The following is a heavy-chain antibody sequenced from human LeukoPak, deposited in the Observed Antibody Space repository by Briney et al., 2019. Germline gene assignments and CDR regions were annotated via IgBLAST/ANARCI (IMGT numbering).Heavy chain of an antibody. Sequence: SETLSLTCTVSGGSISSYCWSWIRQPPGKGLEWIGYIYYSGSTNYNPSLKSRVTISVDTSKNQFSLKLSSVTAADTAVYYCARGRRNYYGSGSYYYYYYMDVWGKRTTVTVSS. CDR1: GGSISSYC. V-gene: IGHV4-59*01. D-gene: IGHD3-10*01. CDR3: ARGRRNYYGSGSYYYYYYMDV. J-gene: IGHJ6*03. CDR2: IYYSGST.